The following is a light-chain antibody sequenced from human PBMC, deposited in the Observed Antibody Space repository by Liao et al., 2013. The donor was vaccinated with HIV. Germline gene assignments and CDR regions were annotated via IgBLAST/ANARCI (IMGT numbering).Light chain of an antibody. CDR3: QVWDSSSDHPGWV. Sequence: SYVLTQPPSVSVAPGKTARITCGGNNIGRKSVHWYQQKPGQAPVVVIYYDSDRPSGIPERFSGSNSGNTAILTISRVEAGDEADYYCQVWDSSSDHPGWVFGGGTKLTVL. CDR1: NIGRKS. CDR2: YDS. J-gene: IGLJ3*02. V-gene: IGLV3-21*04.